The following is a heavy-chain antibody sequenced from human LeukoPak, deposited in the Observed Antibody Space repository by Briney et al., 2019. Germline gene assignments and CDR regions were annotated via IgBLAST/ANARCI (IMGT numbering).Heavy chain of an antibody. D-gene: IGHD3-10*01. CDR2: TYYRSKWYN. V-gene: IGHV6-1*01. Sequence: SQTLSLTCAISGDSVSSNSAAWNWIRQSPSRGLEWPGRTYYRSKWYNDYAVSVKGRITINPDTSKNQFSLQLNSVTPEDTAVYYCAREVTYYYGSGSYYPAFDIWGQGTMVTVSS. J-gene: IGHJ3*02. CDR1: GDSVSSNSAA. CDR3: AREVTYYYGSGSYYPAFDI.